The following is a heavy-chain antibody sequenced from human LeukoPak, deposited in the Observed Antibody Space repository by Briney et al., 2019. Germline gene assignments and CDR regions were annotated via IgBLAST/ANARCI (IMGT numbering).Heavy chain of an antibody. CDR1: GGTFSSYA. Sequence: GSSVKVSCKASGGTFSSYAISWVRQAPGQGLEWIGGIIPIFGTANYAQKFQGRVTITADESTSTAYMELSSLRSEDTAVYYCARPERSYWYYYGSGSYYTDAFDIWGQGTMVTVSS. CDR3: ARPERSYWYYYGSGSYYTDAFDI. D-gene: IGHD3-10*01. V-gene: IGHV1-69*01. CDR2: IIPIFGTA. J-gene: IGHJ3*02.